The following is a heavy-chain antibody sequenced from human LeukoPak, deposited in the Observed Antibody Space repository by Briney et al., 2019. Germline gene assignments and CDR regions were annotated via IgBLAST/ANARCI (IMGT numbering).Heavy chain of an antibody. J-gene: IGHJ5*02. CDR3: ARWVSGFDP. CDR2: IYHSGST. V-gene: IGHV4-30-2*01. CDR1: GGSISSGGYS. D-gene: IGHD1-26*01. Sequence: SETLSLTCAVSGGSISSGGYSWSWIQQPPGKGLEWIGYIYHSGSTYYNPSLKSRVTISVDRSKNQFSLKLSSVTAADTAVYYCARWVSGFDPWGQGTLVTVSS.